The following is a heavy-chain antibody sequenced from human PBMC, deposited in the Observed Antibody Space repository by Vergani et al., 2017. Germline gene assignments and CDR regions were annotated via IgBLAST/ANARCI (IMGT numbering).Heavy chain of an antibody. V-gene: IGHV3-21*01. CDR2: ISSSSSYI. D-gene: IGHD2-8*01. CDR1: GFTFSSYS. Sequence: EVQLVESGGGLVKPGGSLRLSCAASGFTFSSYSMNWVRQAPGKGLEWVSSISSSSSYIYYEDSVKGRFTISRDNAKNSLYLQMNSLRAEDTAVYYCARDGPIVLNPKPMDYWGQGTLVTVSS. J-gene: IGHJ4*02. CDR3: ARDGPIVLNPKPMDY.